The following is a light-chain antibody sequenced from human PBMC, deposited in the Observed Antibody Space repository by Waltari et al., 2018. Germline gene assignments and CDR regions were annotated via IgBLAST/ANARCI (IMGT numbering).Light chain of an antibody. J-gene: IGKJ2*01. Sequence: DIQMTQSPSTLSASVGDRVTITCRASQSISSWLAWDQQKPGKAPKLLIYKASSLESGVPSRFSGIGSGTEFTLTISSLQPDDFATYYCQQYNSYLYTFGQGTKLEIK. CDR1: QSISSW. CDR2: KAS. CDR3: QQYNSYLYT. V-gene: IGKV1-5*03.